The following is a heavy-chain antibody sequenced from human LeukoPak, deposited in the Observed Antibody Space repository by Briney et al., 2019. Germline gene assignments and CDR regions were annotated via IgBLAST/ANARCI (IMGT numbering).Heavy chain of an antibody. J-gene: IGHJ4*02. CDR2: INPNSGGT. D-gene: IGHD1-14*01. CDR3: GRGTGPVFDY. Sequence: ASVKVSCKASGYTFTGYYMHWVRQAPGQGLEWMGRINPNSGGTNYAQKFQDRVTMTRDTSISTAYMELSRLRSDDTAVDYCGRGTGPVFDYWGQGTLVTVSS. CDR1: GYTFTGYY. V-gene: IGHV1-2*02.